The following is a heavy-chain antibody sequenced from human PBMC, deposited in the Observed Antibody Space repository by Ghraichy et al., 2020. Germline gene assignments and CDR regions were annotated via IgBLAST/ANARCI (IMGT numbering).Heavy chain of an antibody. CDR1: GYSFTSYW. CDR2: IYPGDSDT. Sequence: GSLNISCKGSGYSFTSYWIGWVRQMPGKGLEWMGIIYPGDSDTRYSPSFQGQVTISADKSISTAYLQWSSLKASDTAMYYCARHEVVSIAAAGTHAFDYWGQGTLVTVSS. D-gene: IGHD6-13*01. J-gene: IGHJ4*02. V-gene: IGHV5-51*01. CDR3: ARHEVVSIAAAGTHAFDY.